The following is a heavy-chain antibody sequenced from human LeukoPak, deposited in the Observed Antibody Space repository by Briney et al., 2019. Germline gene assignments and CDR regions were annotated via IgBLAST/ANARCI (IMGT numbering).Heavy chain of an antibody. Sequence: ASVKVSCKASGYIFTKYGVSWVRQAPGQGLEWMAWISTYNGDTNYAQKFQGRVTLTTDTSTSTVFMELRNLNTDDTAVYYCARDQVARDIVVVLDATGTIDYWGQGTLVTVSS. V-gene: IGHV1-18*01. CDR1: GYIFTKYG. CDR2: ISTYNGDT. J-gene: IGHJ4*02. D-gene: IGHD2-15*01. CDR3: ARDQVARDIVVVLDATGTIDY.